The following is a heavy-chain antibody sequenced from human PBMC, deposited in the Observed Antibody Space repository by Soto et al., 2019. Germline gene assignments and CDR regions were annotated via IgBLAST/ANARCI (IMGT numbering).Heavy chain of an antibody. CDR2: IIPIFGTA. CDR1: GGTFSSYA. D-gene: IGHD3-3*01. Sequence: QVQLVQSGAEVQKPGSSVKVSCKASGGTFSSYAISWVRQAPGQGLEWMGGIIPIFGTANYAQKFQGRVTITADESTSTAYMELSSLRSEDTAVYYCARGVWGRDFWSGYCDYWGQGTLVTVSS. J-gene: IGHJ4*02. V-gene: IGHV1-69*01. CDR3: ARGVWGRDFWSGYCDY.